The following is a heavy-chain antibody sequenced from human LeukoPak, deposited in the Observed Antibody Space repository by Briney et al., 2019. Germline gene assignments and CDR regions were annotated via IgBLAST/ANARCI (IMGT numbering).Heavy chain of an antibody. CDR1: GFTFSSYW. CDR2: IKQAGSEK. V-gene: IGHV3-7*04. CDR3: ARDLFQGMVRGVIDY. Sequence: GGSLRLSCAASGFTFSSYWMSWVRQAPGKGLEWVANIKQAGSEKYYVDSVKGRFTISRDNAKNSLYLQMNSLRAEDTAVYYCARDLFQGMVRGVIDYWGQGTLVTVSS. D-gene: IGHD3-10*01. J-gene: IGHJ4*02.